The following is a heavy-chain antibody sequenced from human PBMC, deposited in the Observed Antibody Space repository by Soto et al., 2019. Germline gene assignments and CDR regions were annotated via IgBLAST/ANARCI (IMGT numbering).Heavy chain of an antibody. D-gene: IGHD2-15*01. CDR1: RTLTNCCLFL. Sequence: TLSLTCAYFRTLTNCCLFLYRWVRQPPGKGLEWLGYIFHSGSTLYNPSRRGRLTLSADTSRNQLSLYLTSVTAADTAVYYCVRGGIAGHWFDPWGQGILVTVSS. CDR3: VRGGIAGHWFDP. CDR2: IFHSGST. V-gene: IGHV4-31*11. J-gene: IGHJ5*02.